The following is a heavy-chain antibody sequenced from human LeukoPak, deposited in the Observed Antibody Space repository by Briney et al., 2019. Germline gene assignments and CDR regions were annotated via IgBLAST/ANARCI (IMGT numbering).Heavy chain of an antibody. CDR1: GGSFSGYY. Sequence: SETLSLTCAVYGGSFSGYYWSWIRQPPGKGLEWIGEINHSGSTNYNPSLKSRVTISVDTSKNQFSLKLSSVTATDTAVYYYARGPRTSPRNWFDPWGQGTLVTVSS. CDR2: INHSGST. D-gene: IGHD2-2*01. V-gene: IGHV4-34*01. J-gene: IGHJ5*02. CDR3: ARGPRTSPRNWFDP.